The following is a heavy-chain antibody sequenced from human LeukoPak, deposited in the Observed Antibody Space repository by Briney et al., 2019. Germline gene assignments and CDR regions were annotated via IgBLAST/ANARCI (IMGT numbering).Heavy chain of an antibody. J-gene: IGHJ6*03. CDR2: ISSSSSTI. CDR3: ARVISYYYYYMDV. V-gene: IGHV3-48*01. CDR1: GFTFDDYG. Sequence: GGSLRPSCAASGFTFDDYGMNWVRQAPGKGLEWVSYISSSSSTIYYADSVKGRFTISRDNAKNSLYLQMNSLRAEDTAVYYCARVISYYYYYMDVWGKGTTVTVSS.